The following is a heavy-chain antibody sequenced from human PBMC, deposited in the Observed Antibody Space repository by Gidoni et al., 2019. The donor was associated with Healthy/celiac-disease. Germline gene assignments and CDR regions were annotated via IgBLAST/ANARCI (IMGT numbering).Heavy chain of an antibody. Sequence: QVTLKESGPALVQPTQTPTLTCTFSGFSLSTSGMRGSWIRQPPGKTLEWLARIDWDDDKFYSTSLKTRITISKETSKKQVVLTMTNMDPVETATYYCARIPRNYGMDVWGQGTTVTVSS. V-gene: IGHV2-70*04. J-gene: IGHJ6*02. CDR2: IDWDDDK. CDR3: ARIPRNYGMDV. CDR1: GFSLSTSGMR.